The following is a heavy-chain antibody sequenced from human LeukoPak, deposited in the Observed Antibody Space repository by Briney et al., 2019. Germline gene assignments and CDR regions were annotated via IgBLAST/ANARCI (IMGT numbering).Heavy chain of an antibody. J-gene: IGHJ4*02. V-gene: IGHV3-33*01. CDR2: IWYDGSNE. CDR3: ARGRDFWSGYYWGYYFDY. CDR1: GFTFSSYG. D-gene: IGHD3-3*01. Sequence: GGSLRLSCAASGFTFSSYGMHWVRQAPGKGLEGVAVIWYDGSNEYYADSVKGRFTISRDNSKNTLYLQMNSLRAEDTAVYYCARGRDFWSGYYWGYYFDYWGQGTLVTVSS.